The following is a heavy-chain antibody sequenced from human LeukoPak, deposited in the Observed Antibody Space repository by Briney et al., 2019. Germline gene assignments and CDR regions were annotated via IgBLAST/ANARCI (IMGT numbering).Heavy chain of an antibody. CDR3: ARDLGIAVAGTTDDY. Sequence: ASVKVSCKTSGYTFTDYYIHWVRQAPGQGLEWMGWFRPNSGGTHYAPKFQDRVTMTRDTSISTAYMELSRLRSDDTAVYYCARDLGIAVAGTTDDYWGQGTLVTVSS. D-gene: IGHD6-19*01. V-gene: IGHV1-2*02. CDR2: FRPNSGGT. CDR1: GYTFTDYY. J-gene: IGHJ4*02.